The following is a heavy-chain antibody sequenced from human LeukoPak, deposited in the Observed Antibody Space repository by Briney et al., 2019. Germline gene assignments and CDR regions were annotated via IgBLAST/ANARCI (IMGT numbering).Heavy chain of an antibody. CDR2: INSNSGGT. D-gene: IGHD6-6*01. CDR1: GYTFTGYY. Sequence: ASVKVSCKASGYTFTGYYIHWVRQAPGQGLEWMGWINSNSGGTNYAQKFQGRVTMTRDTSTATAYMELNRLRSDDTAVYYCARVRRPEYSSSSYYYYMDVWGKGTTVTVSS. V-gene: IGHV1-2*02. J-gene: IGHJ6*03. CDR3: ARVRRPEYSSSSYYYYMDV.